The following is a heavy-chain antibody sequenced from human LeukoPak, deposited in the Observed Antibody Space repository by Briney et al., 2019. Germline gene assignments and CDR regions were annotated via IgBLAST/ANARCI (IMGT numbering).Heavy chain of an antibody. Sequence: GGSLRLSCAASGFTFSSYWMHWVRQAPGKGLVWVSRINSDGSTTSYADSVKGRFTISRDNSKNTLYLQMNSLRAEDTAVYYCAVAVVGGHDYWGQGTLVTVSS. CDR1: GFTFSSYW. J-gene: IGHJ4*02. CDR2: INSDGSTT. D-gene: IGHD6-19*01. V-gene: IGHV3-74*01. CDR3: AVAVVGGHDY.